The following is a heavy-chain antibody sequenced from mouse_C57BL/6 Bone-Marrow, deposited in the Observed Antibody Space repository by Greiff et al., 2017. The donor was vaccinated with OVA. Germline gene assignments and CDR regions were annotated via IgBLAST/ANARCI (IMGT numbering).Heavy chain of an antibody. CDR3: ARAYYDGSSYGGDWYFDV. Sequence: EVQLQESGPGLAKPSQTLSLTCSVTGYSITSDYWNWIRKFPGNKLEYMGYISYSGSTYYNPSLKSRISITRDTSKNQYYLQLNSVTTEDTATYYCARAYYDGSSYGGDWYFDVWGTGTTVTVSS. J-gene: IGHJ1*03. CDR1: GYSITSDY. V-gene: IGHV3-8*01. CDR2: ISYSGST. D-gene: IGHD1-1*01.